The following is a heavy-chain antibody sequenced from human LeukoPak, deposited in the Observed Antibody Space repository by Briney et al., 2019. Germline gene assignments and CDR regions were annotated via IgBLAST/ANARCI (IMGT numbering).Heavy chain of an antibody. CDR2: IYYSGST. CDR3: ARPGYSGYDLAAFDI. CDR1: GGSISGYY. J-gene: IGHJ3*02. Sequence: PSETLSLTCTVSGGSISGYYWSWIRLPPGKGLEWIGYIYYSGSTNYNPSLRSRVTISVDTSKNHFSLKLSSVTAADTAIYYCARPGYSGYDLAAFDIWGQGTMVTVSS. V-gene: IGHV4-59*08. D-gene: IGHD5-12*01.